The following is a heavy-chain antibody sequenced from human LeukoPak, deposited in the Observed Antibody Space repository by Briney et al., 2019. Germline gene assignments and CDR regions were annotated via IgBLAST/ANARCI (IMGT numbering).Heavy chain of an antibody. CDR1: GYTFTDYY. D-gene: IGHD2-21*01. Sequence: GASVTVTCKASGYTFTDYYMHWVQQAPGKGLEGMGRVDPEDGETIYAEKFQGRVTITADTSTDTAYMELSSLRSEDTAVYYCATQRIAVELVDYWGQGTLVTVSS. CDR2: VDPEDGET. CDR3: ATQRIAVELVDY. J-gene: IGHJ4*02. V-gene: IGHV1-69-2*01.